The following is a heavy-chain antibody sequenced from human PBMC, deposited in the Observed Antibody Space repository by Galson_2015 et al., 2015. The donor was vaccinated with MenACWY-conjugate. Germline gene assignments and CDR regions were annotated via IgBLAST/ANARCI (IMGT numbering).Heavy chain of an antibody. CDR3: SKRSSPHFDSSGYIFGYDFDN. J-gene: IGHJ4*02. CDR2: ISGSGGST. V-gene: IGHV3-23*01. Sequence: SLRLSCAASGFSFSSNGMSWDRQAPGKGLEWVSVISGSGGSTYYADSVKGRFTISRDNSKNTLYLQMNGLRVEDTAIYYCSKRSSPHFDSSGYIFGYDFDNWGQGTLVTVFS. CDR1: GFSFSSNG. D-gene: IGHD3-22*01.